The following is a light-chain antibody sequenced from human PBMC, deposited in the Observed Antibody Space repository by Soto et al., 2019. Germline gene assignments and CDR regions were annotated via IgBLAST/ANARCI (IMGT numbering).Light chain of an antibody. V-gene: IGLV1-40*01. J-gene: IGLJ2*01. CDR3: QSYDSSLSGVV. Sequence: QSVLTQPPAVSGAPGQRVTISCTGSSSNIWAGYDVHWYQQLPATAPKLLIYGNSNRPSGVPDRFSGSKSGTSASLAIPGLQAEDEADYYCQSYDSSLSGVVFGGGTKVTVL. CDR1: SSNIWAGYD. CDR2: GNS.